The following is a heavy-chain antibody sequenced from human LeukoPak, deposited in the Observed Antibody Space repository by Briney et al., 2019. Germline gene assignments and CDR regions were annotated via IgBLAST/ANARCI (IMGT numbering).Heavy chain of an antibody. V-gene: IGHV4-59*08. CDR1: GGSISSYY. D-gene: IGHD2-2*01. CDR2: IYHSGST. CDR3: ARHAAFAEYQSHLTHFDY. Sequence: PSETLSLTCTVSGGSISSYYWSWIRQPPGKRLEWIGYIYHSGSTNYNSSLKSRVTISVDTSKNQFSLKLSSVTAAGTAVYYCARHAAFAEYQSHLTHFDYWGQGTLFTVSS. J-gene: IGHJ4*02.